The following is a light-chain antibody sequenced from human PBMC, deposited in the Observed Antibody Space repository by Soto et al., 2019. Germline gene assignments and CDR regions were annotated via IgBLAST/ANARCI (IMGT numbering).Light chain of an antibody. J-gene: IGKJ5*01. CDR1: QSISSY. CDR3: QQSYSNPNT. V-gene: IGKV1-39*01. CDR2: AAS. Sequence: DIQMTQSPSSLSASVGDRVTITCRASQSISSYLNWYQQKPGKAPKLLIYAASSLQSGVPSRFSGSGSGTDFTLTISSLQPEDFATYYCQQSYSNPNTFGQGTRLEI.